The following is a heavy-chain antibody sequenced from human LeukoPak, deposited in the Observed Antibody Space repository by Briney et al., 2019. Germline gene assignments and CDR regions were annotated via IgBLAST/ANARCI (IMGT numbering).Heavy chain of an antibody. V-gene: IGHV3-74*01. CDR3: AREQGYYSVPGY. CDR2: IRSDGSST. J-gene: IGHJ4*02. D-gene: IGHD3-22*01. Sequence: GRSLRLSCAASGFTFSRYWMHWVRQAPGKGPVWVSRIRSDGSSTAYADSVKGRFTISRDNAKNTLYLQMNSLRAEDTAVYYCAREQGYYSVPGYWGQGTQVTVSS. CDR1: GFTFSRYW.